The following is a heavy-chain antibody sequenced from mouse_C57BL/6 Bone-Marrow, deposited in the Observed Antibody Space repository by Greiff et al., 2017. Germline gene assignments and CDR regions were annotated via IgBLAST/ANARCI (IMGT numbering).Heavy chain of an antibody. CDR2: IDPGNGDT. J-gene: IGHJ1*03. CDR1: GFNIKDDY. Sequence: VQLQQSGAELVRPGASVKLSCTASGFNIKDDYMHWVKQRPEQGLEWIGWIDPGNGDTEYAAKFQGKATITADTSSNTAYLQLSSLTSEDTAVYYGTTGYYGSHWYVDVWGTGTTVTVSS. D-gene: IGHD1-1*01. V-gene: IGHV14-4*01. CDR3: TTGYYGSHWYVDV.